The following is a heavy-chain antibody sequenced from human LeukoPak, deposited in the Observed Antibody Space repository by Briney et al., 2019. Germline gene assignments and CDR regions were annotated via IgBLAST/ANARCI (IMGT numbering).Heavy chain of an antibody. Sequence: SQTLSLTCTVSGGSISSGSYYWSWIRQPAGKGLEWIGRIYTSGITNSNRSLKSRVTMSVDTSKNQFSLKLSSVTAADTAVYYCARGGYGDYFWFDPWGQGTLVTVSS. D-gene: IGHD4-17*01. V-gene: IGHV4-61*02. CDR1: GGSISSGSYY. J-gene: IGHJ5*02. CDR3: ARGGYGDYFWFDP. CDR2: IYTSGIT.